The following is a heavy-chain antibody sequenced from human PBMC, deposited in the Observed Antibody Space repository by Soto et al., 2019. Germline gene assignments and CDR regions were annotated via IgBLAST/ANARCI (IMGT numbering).Heavy chain of an antibody. Sequence: QVQLVESGGGVVQPGRSLRLSCAASGFTFSSYAMHWVRQAPGKGLEWVAVISYDGSNKYYADSVKGRFTISRDNSKNXLYLQMNSLRAEDTAVYYCARDVGAYGDKLGYFDLWGRGTLVTVSS. CDR1: GFTFSSYA. D-gene: IGHD4-17*01. CDR2: ISYDGSNK. J-gene: IGHJ2*01. CDR3: ARDVGAYGDKLGYFDL. V-gene: IGHV3-30-3*01.